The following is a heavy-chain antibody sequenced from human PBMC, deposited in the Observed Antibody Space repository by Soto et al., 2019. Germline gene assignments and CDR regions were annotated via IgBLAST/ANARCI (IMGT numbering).Heavy chain of an antibody. CDR1: GFTFSSYA. V-gene: IGHV3-23*01. J-gene: IGHJ6*02. CDR3: AKDQIQYDSSGYAYYYYYGMDV. Sequence: PGGSLRLSCAASGFTFSSYAMSWVRQAPGKGLEWVSAISGSGGSTYYADSVKGRFTISRDNSKNTLYLQMNSLRAEDTAVYYCAKDQIQYDSSGYAYYYYYGMDVWGQGTTVTVSS. D-gene: IGHD3-22*01. CDR2: ISGSGGST.